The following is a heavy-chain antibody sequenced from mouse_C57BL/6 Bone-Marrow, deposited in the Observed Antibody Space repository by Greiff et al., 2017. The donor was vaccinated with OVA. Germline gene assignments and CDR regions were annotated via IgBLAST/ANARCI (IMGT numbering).Heavy chain of an antibody. CDR1: GYTFTSYW. D-gene: IGHD3-3*01. J-gene: IGHJ2*01. V-gene: IGHV1-61*01. CDR2: IYPSDSET. CDR3: ARFRCYYFDY. Sequence: QVQLQQPGAELVRPGSSVKLSCKASGYTFTSYWMDWVKQRPGQGLEWIGNIYPSDSETHYNQKFKDKATLTVDKSSSTASMQLSSLTSEDSAVYYCARFRCYYFDYWGQGTTLTVSS.